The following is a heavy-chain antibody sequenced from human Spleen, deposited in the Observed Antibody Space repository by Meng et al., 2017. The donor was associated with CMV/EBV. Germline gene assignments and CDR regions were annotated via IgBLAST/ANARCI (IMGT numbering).Heavy chain of an antibody. V-gene: IGHV3-53*01. J-gene: IGHJ4*02. CDR2: LYSGGST. CDR1: GFTVSREC. Sequence: GGSLRLSCAASGFTVSRECMSWVRQAPGKGLEWVSVLYSGGSTYYTESVKGRFTISRDNAKNALYLQMNSLTADDTAVYYCATDCSSASCSPPDFDYWGQGTLVTVSS. CDR3: ATDCSSASCSPPDFDY. D-gene: IGHD2-2*01.